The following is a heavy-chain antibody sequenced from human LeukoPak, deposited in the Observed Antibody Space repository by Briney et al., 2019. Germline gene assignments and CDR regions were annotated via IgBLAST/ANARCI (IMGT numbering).Heavy chain of an antibody. Sequence: GESLKISCKGSGYSFTSYYIRWVRQAPGQGLEWMGRINPNSGGTYYAQKFQGRVTMTRDTSLTTAYMELSSLTSDDTAIYYCARDQEVTTFDYWGQGTLVTVSS. D-gene: IGHD4-17*01. V-gene: IGHV1-2*06. J-gene: IGHJ4*02. CDR1: GYSFTSYY. CDR3: ARDQEVTTFDY. CDR2: INPNSGGT.